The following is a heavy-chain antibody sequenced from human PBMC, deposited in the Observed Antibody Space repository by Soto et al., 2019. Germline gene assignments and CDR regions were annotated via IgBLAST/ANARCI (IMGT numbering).Heavy chain of an antibody. Sequence: PGGSLRLSCAASGFTFSSYAMSWVRQAPGKGLEWVSAISGSGGSTYYADSVKGRFTISRDNSKNTLYLQMNSLRAEDTAVYYCATYYYGSGLYYYYGMDVWGQGTTVTVSS. J-gene: IGHJ6*02. CDR2: ISGSGGST. V-gene: IGHV3-23*01. CDR1: GFTFSSYA. CDR3: ATYYYGSGLYYYYGMDV. D-gene: IGHD3-10*01.